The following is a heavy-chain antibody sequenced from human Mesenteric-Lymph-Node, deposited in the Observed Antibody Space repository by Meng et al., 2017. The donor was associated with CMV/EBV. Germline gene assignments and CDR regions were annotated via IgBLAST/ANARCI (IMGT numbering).Heavy chain of an antibody. V-gene: IGHV4-31*02. Sequence: SGDSISRGNYYWTGIRQHPGKGLEWIGYIYHSGNTYYNPSLKSRVTISVDTSKNHFSLNLNSVTAADTAVYYCARRDYRDLENWFDPWGQGTLVTVSS. D-gene: IGHD4-17*01. CDR1: GDSISRGNYY. CDR2: IYHSGNT. CDR3: ARRDYRDLENWFDP. J-gene: IGHJ5*02.